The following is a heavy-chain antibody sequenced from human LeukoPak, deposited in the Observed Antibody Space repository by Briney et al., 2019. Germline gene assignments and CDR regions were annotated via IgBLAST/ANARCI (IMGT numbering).Heavy chain of an antibody. CDR3: ARAPPYSYGYYPNYYYYYMDV. J-gene: IGHJ6*03. CDR2: IIPIFGTA. D-gene: IGHD5-18*01. CDR1: GGTFSSYA. Sequence: ASVKVSCKASGGTFSSYAISWVRQAPGQGLEWMGGIIPIFGTANYAQKFQGRVTITADKSTSTAYMELSSLRSEDTAVYYCARAPPYSYGYYPNYYYYYMDVWGKGTTVTVSS. V-gene: IGHV1-69*06.